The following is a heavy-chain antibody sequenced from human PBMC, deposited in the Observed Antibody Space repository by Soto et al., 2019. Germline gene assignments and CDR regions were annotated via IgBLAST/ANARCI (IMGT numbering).Heavy chain of an antibody. CDR3: AKGGYSSSWYPLDY. D-gene: IGHD6-13*01. Sequence: PGGSLRLSSAASGFTFSSYAMSWVRQAPGKGLEWVSAISGSGGSTYYADSVKGRFTISRDNSKNTLYLQMNSLRAEDTAVYYCAKGGYSSSWYPLDYWGQGTLVTVSS. V-gene: IGHV3-23*01. CDR1: GFTFSSYA. J-gene: IGHJ4*02. CDR2: ISGSGGST.